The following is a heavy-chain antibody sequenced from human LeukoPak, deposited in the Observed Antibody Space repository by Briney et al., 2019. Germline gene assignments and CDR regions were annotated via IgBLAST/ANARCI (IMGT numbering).Heavy chain of an antibody. J-gene: IGHJ4*02. V-gene: IGHV1-46*01. CDR3: ARDERYDSSGYPFDY. D-gene: IGHD3-22*01. CDR1: GYTFTSYY. CDR2: INPSGGST. Sequence: GASVKVSCKASGYTFTSYYMHWVRQAPGQGLEWMGIINPSGGSTSYAQKFQGGVTMTRDTSISTAFMELSRLRSDDTAVYYCARDERYDSSGYPFDYWGQGTLVTVSS.